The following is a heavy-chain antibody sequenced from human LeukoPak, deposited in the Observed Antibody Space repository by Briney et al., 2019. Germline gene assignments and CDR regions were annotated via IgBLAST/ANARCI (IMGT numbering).Heavy chain of an antibody. V-gene: IGHV3-48*03. CDR1: GFTFSSYA. J-gene: IGHJ6*03. CDR3: AKGGEWLVASAYYYYYMDV. Sequence: PGGSLRLSCAASGFTFSSYAMNWVRQAPGKGLEWVSYISSSGSTIYYADSVKGRFTISRDNAKNSLYLQMNSLRAEDTAVYYCAKGGEWLVASAYYYYYMDVWGKGTTVTISS. D-gene: IGHD6-19*01. CDR2: ISSSGSTI.